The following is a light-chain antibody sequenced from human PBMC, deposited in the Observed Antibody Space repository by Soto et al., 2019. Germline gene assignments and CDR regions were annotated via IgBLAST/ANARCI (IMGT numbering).Light chain of an antibody. Sequence: DVVMTQSPLSLPVTLGQPASISCRSSRSLVYSDGNAYLNWFHQRPGQSPRRLIYKASNRDSGDPDRLSGSESGTDFTLHINRVEAEDVGVYYCMQGTHWPPTFGRGTRVEIE. V-gene: IGKV2-30*01. CDR1: RSLVYSDGNAY. CDR3: MQGTHWPPT. CDR2: KAS. J-gene: IGKJ1*01.